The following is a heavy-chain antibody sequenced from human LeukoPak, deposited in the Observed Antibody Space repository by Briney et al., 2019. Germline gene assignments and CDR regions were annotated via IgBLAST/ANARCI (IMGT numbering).Heavy chain of an antibody. CDR3: ATHRYCSGGTCLGGDY. CDR1: GFTFNNYA. CDR2: ITGSGDST. J-gene: IGHJ4*02. Sequence: AGSLRLSCAASGFTFNNYAMSWVRQAPGKGLEWVSFITGSGDSTYYADSVKGRFTISRDNSKNTLYLQMNSLRAEDTAIYYCATHRYCSGGTCLGGDYWGQGTLVTVSS. V-gene: IGHV3-23*01. D-gene: IGHD2-15*01.